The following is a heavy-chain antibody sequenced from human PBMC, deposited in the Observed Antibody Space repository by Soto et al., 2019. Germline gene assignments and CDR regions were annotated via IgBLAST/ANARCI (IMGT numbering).Heavy chain of an antibody. V-gene: IGHV1-69*13. J-gene: IGHJ4*02. CDR1: GGTFSSYA. Sequence: GASVKVSCKASGGTFSSYAISWVRQAPGQGLEWMGGIIPIFGTANYAQKFQGRVTITADESTSTAYMELSSLRSEDTAVYYCARTDSERYSSSWYDWGQGTLVTVSS. CDR3: ARTDSERYSSSWYD. CDR2: IIPIFGTA. D-gene: IGHD6-13*01.